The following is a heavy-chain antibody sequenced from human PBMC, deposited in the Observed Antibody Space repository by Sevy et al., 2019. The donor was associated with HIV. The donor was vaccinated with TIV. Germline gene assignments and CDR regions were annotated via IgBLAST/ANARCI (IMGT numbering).Heavy chain of an antibody. CDR2: ISVYGET. CDR3: ARGLYFDFGAY. CDR1: GYTFNNYG. V-gene: IGHV1-18*01. J-gene: IGHJ4*02. Sequence: ASVKVSCKTSGYTFNNYGISWVREAPGQGLEWMGWISVYGETNYEQKVQDRLTVTTDTSTATAYMELRSPRSDDTAVYYCARGLYFDFGAYWGQGTLVTVSS. D-gene: IGHD3-10*01.